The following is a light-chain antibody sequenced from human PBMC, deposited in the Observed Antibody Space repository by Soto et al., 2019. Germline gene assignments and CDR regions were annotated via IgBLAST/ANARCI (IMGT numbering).Light chain of an antibody. CDR1: QRITTY. CDR3: QQTYNTPYT. J-gene: IGKJ2*01. V-gene: IGKV1-39*01. Sequence: IHMTQSPSSLSASVGHRVTITCRASQRITTYLNWYQQKPGEAPKLLISTSGTLQRGVPSRFTGSGSGTDFTLTITGLQRADFATYCCQQTYNTPYTFGQGTKLEIK. CDR2: TSG.